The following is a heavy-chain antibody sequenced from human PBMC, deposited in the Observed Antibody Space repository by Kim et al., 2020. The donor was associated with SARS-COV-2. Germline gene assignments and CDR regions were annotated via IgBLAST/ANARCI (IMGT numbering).Heavy chain of an antibody. V-gene: IGHV4-39*07. D-gene: IGHD6-13*01. CDR2: IYYSGST. J-gene: IGHJ4*02. Sequence: SETLSLTCTVSGGSISSSSYYWGWIRQPPGKGLEWIGSIYYSGSTYYNPSLKSRVTISVDTSKNQFSLKLSSVTAADTAVYYCARVWKQQLPGYWGQGTLVTVSS. CDR1: GGSISSSSYY. CDR3: ARVWKQQLPGY.